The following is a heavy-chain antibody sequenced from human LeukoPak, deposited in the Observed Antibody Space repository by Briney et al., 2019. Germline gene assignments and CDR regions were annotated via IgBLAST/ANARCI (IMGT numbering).Heavy chain of an antibody. CDR2: VNPDSGAT. V-gene: IGHV1-2*02. CDR3: ARENWYSDY. Sequence: ASVKVSRKASGYTFTHYRLHWVRQAHGQGLEWMGWVNPDSGATNNQQNFQGRVTMTRDTSISTVYMELSRLRSDDTAVYYCARENWYSDYWGQGTLVTVSS. J-gene: IGHJ4*02. D-gene: IGHD1-1*01. CDR1: GYTFTHYR.